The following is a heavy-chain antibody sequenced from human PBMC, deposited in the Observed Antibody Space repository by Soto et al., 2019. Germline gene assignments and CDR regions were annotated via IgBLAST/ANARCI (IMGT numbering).Heavy chain of an antibody. J-gene: IGHJ4*02. CDR2: ISYAGSNK. V-gene: IGHV3-30-3*01. D-gene: IGHD2-15*01. CDR1: GFTFSSYA. Sequence: QVQLVESVGGVVQPGRSLRLSCAASGFTFSSYAMHWVRQAPGKGLEWVVAISYAGSNKYYADSVKGRFTISRANSKNTFSLQMNSLRAEDMAVYYCARGPSTLTLCDSCGQETLVTVSS. CDR3: ARGPSTLTLCDS.